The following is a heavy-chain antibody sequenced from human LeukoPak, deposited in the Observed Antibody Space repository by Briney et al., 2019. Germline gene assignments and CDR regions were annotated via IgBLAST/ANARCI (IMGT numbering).Heavy chain of an antibody. D-gene: IGHD2-2*02. CDR1: GFTFSTYW. Sequence: PGGSLRHSCAASGFTFSTYWMSWVRQAPGKGLECVANIKRDGSEKYYVDSVKGRFTIFRDDAKSSLYLQMNSLRAEDTAVYFCARVYTGNRWHFGYWGQGTLVTVSS. CDR2: IKRDGSEK. J-gene: IGHJ4*02. CDR3: ARVYTGNRWHFGY. V-gene: IGHV3-7*03.